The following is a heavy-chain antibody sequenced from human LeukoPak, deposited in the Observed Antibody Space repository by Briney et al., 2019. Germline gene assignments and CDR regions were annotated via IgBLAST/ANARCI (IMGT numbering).Heavy chain of an antibody. CDR2: MNPNSGNT. J-gene: IGHJ6*02. D-gene: IGHD2-2*01. CDR1: GYTFTSYD. V-gene: IGHV1-8*01. Sequence: ASVKVSCKASGYTFTSYDINWVRQATGQGLEWMGWMNPNSGNTGYAQKLQGRVTMTTDTSTSTAYMELRSLRSDDTAVYYRAREYITPYCSSTSCFRANYYYYGMDVWGQGTTVTVSS. CDR3: AREYITPYCSSTSCFRANYYYYGMDV.